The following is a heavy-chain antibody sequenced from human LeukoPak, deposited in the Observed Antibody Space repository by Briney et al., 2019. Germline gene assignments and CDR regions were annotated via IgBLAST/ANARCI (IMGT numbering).Heavy chain of an antibody. V-gene: IGHV3-21*01. CDR2: ISSSSSYI. D-gene: IGHD6-13*01. CDR3: ARDHSSSWYYYYYMDV. CDR1: GSTFSSYS. J-gene: IGHJ6*03. Sequence: GGSLRLSCAASGSTFSSYSMNWVRQAPGKGLEWVSSISSSSSYIYYADSVKGRFTISRDNAKNSLYLQMNSLRAEDTAVYYCARDHSSSWYYYYYMDVWGKGTTVTVSS.